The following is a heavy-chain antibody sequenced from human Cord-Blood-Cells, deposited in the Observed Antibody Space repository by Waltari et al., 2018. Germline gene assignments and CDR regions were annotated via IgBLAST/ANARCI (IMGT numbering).Heavy chain of an antibody. J-gene: IGHJ6*02. Sequence: QVQLVQSGAEVKKPGASVKVSCKASGYTFTSYDINWVRQATGQGLEWMGWMNPNSGNTGYAQKFQGRVTMTRNTSISTAYMELSSLRSEDTAVYYCARQKDPSPFYYYNYGMDVWGQGTTVTVSS. CDR1: GYTFTSYD. CDR2: MNPNSGNT. CDR3: ARQKDPSPFYYYNYGMDV. V-gene: IGHV1-8*01.